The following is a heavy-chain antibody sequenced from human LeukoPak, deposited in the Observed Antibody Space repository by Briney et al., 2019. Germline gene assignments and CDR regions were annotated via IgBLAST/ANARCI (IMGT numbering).Heavy chain of an antibody. Sequence: GGSLRLSCAASGFTFSSYAMNWVRQAPGKGLEWVSAISHSGASTYYADSVKGRFTISRDNAKNSLYLQMNSLRAEDTALYYCASGEYYYDSSGYPSDAFDIWGQGTMVTVSS. CDR3: ASGEYYYDSSGYPSDAFDI. V-gene: IGHV3-23*01. D-gene: IGHD3-22*01. CDR1: GFTFSSYA. J-gene: IGHJ3*02. CDR2: ISHSGAST.